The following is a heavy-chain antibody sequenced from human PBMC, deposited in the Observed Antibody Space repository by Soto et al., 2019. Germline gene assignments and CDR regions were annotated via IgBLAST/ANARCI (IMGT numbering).Heavy chain of an antibody. Sequence: EVQLVESGGGLVRPGGSLRLSCAASGFIFSSYEMNWVRQAPGKGLEWVSYISSSGSNIYYADSVKGRFTISRDNAKNSLYLQMNSLRAEDTAVYYCTRERGYYGSGTQYYFDYWGQGILVTVSS. D-gene: IGHD3-10*01. J-gene: IGHJ4*02. CDR3: TRERGYYGSGTQYYFDY. CDR2: ISSSGSNI. V-gene: IGHV3-48*03. CDR1: GFIFSSYE.